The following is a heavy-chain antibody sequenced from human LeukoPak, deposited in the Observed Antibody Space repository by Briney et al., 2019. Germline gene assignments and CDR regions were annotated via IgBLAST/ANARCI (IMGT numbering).Heavy chain of an antibody. V-gene: IGHV3-30-3*01. CDR3: ARPNYYGSGSQDY. CDR1: GFTFSSYA. D-gene: IGHD3-10*01. CDR2: ISYDGSNK. Sequence: PGRSLRLSCAASGFTFSSYAMHWVRQAPGKGLEWVAVISYDGSNKYYADSVKGRFTISRDNSKNTLYLQMNSLRAEDTAVYYCARPNYYGSGSQDYWGQGTLVTVSS. J-gene: IGHJ4*02.